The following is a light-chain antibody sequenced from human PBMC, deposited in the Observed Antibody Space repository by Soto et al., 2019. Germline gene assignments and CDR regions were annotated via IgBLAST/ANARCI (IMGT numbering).Light chain of an antibody. CDR3: QQYNNWPSIT. CDR2: GAS. Sequence: IGNSQSTETLSVSPGEKAAPSFRASQSVSSNLAWYQQKPGQAPRLLIYGASTRATGIPARFSGSGSGTEFTLTISSLQSEDFAVYYCQQYNNWPSITFGQGTRLEI. V-gene: IGKV3-15*01. J-gene: IGKJ5*01. CDR1: QSVSSN.